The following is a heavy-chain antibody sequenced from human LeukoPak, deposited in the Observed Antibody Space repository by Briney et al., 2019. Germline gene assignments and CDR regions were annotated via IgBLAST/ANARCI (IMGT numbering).Heavy chain of an antibody. CDR1: GGTFSSYA. CDR3: AREGSPVYYDSSGYLDY. V-gene: IGHV1-69*04. D-gene: IGHD3-22*01. Sequence: SVKVSCKASGGTFSSYAISWVRQAPGQGLEWMGRIIPILGIANYAQKFQGRVTITADKSTSTAYMELSSLRSEDTAVYYCAREGSPVYYDSSGYLDYWGQGTLVTVSS. J-gene: IGHJ4*02. CDR2: IIPILGIA.